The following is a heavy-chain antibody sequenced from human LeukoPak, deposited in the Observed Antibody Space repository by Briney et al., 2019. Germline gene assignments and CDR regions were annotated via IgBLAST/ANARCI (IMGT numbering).Heavy chain of an antibody. D-gene: IGHD2-2*01. CDR3: ARDVDIVVVPAAQFDY. J-gene: IGHJ4*02. Sequence: ASVKVSCKASGYTFTGYYMHWVRQASGQGLEWMGWINPNSGGTNYAQKFQGRVTMTRDTSISTAYMELSRLRSDDTAVYYCARDVDIVVVPAAQFDYWGQGTLVTVSS. CDR2: INPNSGGT. V-gene: IGHV1-2*02. CDR1: GYTFTGYY.